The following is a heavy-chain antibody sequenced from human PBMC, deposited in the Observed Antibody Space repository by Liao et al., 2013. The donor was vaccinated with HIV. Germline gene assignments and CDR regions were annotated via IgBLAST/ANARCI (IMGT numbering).Heavy chain of an antibody. CDR3: ARGGRRALPGGFPQRY. CDR1: GGSISGYY. J-gene: IGHJ4*02. D-gene: IGHD2-8*02. V-gene: IGHV4-4*07. Sequence: QVQLQESGPGLVKPSETLSLTCTVSGGSISGYYCNWIRQPAGEGLEWIGLTYTSGSTTYNPSLKSRVTMSVDTSKNQFSLNLSSVTAADTAVYYCARGGRRALPGGFPQRYWGQGTLVTVSS. CDR2: TYTSGST.